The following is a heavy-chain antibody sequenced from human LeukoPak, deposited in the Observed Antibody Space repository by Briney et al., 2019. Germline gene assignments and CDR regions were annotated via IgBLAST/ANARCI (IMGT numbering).Heavy chain of an antibody. V-gene: IGHV4-4*07. D-gene: IGHD3-3*01. CDR3: ARDLEGHGHYFDY. Sequence: SETLSLTCTVSGGSTSNYFCAWLRQSAGKGLEWIGRIHTSGSTNYNPSLKSRVSMSVDTSKNQFSLKLSSVTAADTAVYYCARDLEGHGHYFDYWGQGALVTVSS. CDR1: GGSTSNYF. J-gene: IGHJ4*02. CDR2: IHTSGST.